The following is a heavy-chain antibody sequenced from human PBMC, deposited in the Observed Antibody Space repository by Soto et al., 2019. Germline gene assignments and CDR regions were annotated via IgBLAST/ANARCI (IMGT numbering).Heavy chain of an antibody. Sequence: QVHLVQSGAEVKKPGASVKVSCKASGYTFNTYGISWVRQAPGQGLEWMGWISVYNGNTNYAQKLQGRVSTTIDTSTTTAHMELRSLRSDDTAEYYCAGDVDWNGHSQGYYFDYWGQGTLVTVS. V-gene: IGHV1-18*04. CDR3: AGDVDWNGHSQGYYFDY. D-gene: IGHD1-1*01. CDR2: ISVYNGNT. CDR1: GYTFNTYG. J-gene: IGHJ4*02.